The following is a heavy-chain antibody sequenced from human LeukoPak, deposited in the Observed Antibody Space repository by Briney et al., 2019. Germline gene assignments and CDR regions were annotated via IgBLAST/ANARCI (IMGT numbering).Heavy chain of an antibody. J-gene: IGHJ5*02. CDR2: VWYDGRNR. CDR3: ARLWGGNGYSGGSLNL. Sequence: GGSLTLSCAASGYTFSRHGIHWVRQAPGKGLEWVAAVWYDGRNRDYADSVKGRFTISKDNSNNMVFLQMDRLRAEDTAVYYCARLWGGNGYSGGSLNLWGQGTLVTVSS. CDR1: GYTFSRHG. D-gene: IGHD3-16*01. V-gene: IGHV3-33*01.